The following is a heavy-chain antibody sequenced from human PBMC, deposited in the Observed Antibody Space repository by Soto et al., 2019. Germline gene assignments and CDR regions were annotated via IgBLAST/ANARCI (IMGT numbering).Heavy chain of an antibody. V-gene: IGHV3-21*01. CDR3: ARAVRGYVFSYYYFYYMDV. CDR1: GFTFSSYS. CDR2: ISSSSSYI. J-gene: IGHJ6*03. Sequence: EVQLGESGGGLVKPGGSLRLSCAASGFTFSSYSMNWVRQAPGKGLEWVSSISSSSSYIYYADLVKGRFTISRDSAKNSVYVQMNSLRAEDTAVYYCARAVRGYVFSYYYFYYMDVWGKGTTVSVSS. D-gene: IGHD5-12*01.